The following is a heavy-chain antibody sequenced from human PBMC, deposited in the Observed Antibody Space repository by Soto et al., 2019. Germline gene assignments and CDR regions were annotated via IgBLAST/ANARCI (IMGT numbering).Heavy chain of an antibody. D-gene: IGHD5-12*01. CDR2: ISWNSGSI. CDR3: AKDGGYDLVNYFDY. J-gene: IGHJ4*02. V-gene: IGHV3-9*01. CDR1: GFTFDDYA. Sequence: PGESLRLSCAASGFTFDDYAMHWVRQAPGKGLEWVSGISWNSGSIGYADSVKGRFTISRDNAKNSLYLQMNSLRAEDTALYYCAKDGGYDLVNYFDYWGQGTLVTVSS.